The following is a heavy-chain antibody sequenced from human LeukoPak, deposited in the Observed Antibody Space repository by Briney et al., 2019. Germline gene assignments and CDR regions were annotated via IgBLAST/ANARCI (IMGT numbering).Heavy chain of an antibody. D-gene: IGHD3-3*01. Sequence: GGSLRLSCAASGFTFADYAMHWVRQAPGQGLEWVSGISWNSGSIGYADSVKGRFTISRDNAKNSLYLQMNSLRAEDTALYYCAKDYGYDFWSGYGYWGQGTLVTVSS. J-gene: IGHJ4*02. V-gene: IGHV3-9*01. CDR2: ISWNSGSI. CDR1: GFTFADYA. CDR3: AKDYGYDFWSGYGY.